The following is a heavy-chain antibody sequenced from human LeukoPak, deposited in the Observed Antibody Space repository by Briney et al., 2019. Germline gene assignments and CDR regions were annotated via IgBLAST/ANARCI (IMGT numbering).Heavy chain of an antibody. Sequence: GGSLRLSCAASGFTFRNYGMHWVRQAPGKGLEWVAVISYDGSNKYYADSVKGRFTISRDNSKNTLYLQMNSLRAEDTAVYYCAKGGGYEAQYYYYYLDVWGKGTTVTISS. CDR1: GFTFRNYG. J-gene: IGHJ6*03. CDR2: ISYDGSNK. CDR3: AKGGGYEAQYYYYYLDV. D-gene: IGHD5-12*01. V-gene: IGHV3-30*18.